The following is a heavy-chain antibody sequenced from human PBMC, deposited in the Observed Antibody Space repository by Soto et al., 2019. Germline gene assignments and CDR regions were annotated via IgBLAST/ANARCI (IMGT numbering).Heavy chain of an antibody. J-gene: IGHJ5*02. CDR1: GFTFSRNW. CDR3: ARDGDGYPA. V-gene: IGHV3-7*01. D-gene: IGHD1-1*01. CDR2: IKQDGSEK. Sequence: EVQLVEYGGGLVQPGGSLTLSCAASGFTFSRNWMSWVRQAPGKGLEWVANIKQDGSEKYYADAVKGRFTLSRDNVENSLYLQMNSLRAEHTAVYYCARDGDGYPAWGQGTLVTVSS.